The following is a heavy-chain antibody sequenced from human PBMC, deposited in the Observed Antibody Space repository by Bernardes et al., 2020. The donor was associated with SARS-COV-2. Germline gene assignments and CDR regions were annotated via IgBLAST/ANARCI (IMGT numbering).Heavy chain of an antibody. Sequence: SETLSLTCAVYGGSFSGYYWSWIRQPPEKGLEWIGDINHSGTSNYNPSLRSRVTISVDTSKNQFSLKLSSVTAADTAVYYCARGLVNLYGDYYDAFDIWGQATMVTVSS. J-gene: IGHJ3*02. CDR2: INHSGTS. CDR3: ARGLVNLYGDYYDAFDI. D-gene: IGHD4-17*01. CDR1: GGSFSGYY. V-gene: IGHV4-34*01.